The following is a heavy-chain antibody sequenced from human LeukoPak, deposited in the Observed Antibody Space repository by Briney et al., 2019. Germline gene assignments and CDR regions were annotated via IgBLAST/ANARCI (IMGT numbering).Heavy chain of an antibody. CDR3: ARDFHGDHDY. CDR2: IKADGTGK. Sequence: GGSLRLSCVASGFTFSSSWMTWVRQAPGMGLERVANIKADGTGKYYVDSVRGRFSISRDNAKNSLYLELNSLRAEDTGVYYCARDFHGDHDYWGQGTLVTVSS. V-gene: IGHV3-7*01. D-gene: IGHD4-17*01. CDR1: GFTFSSSW. J-gene: IGHJ4*02.